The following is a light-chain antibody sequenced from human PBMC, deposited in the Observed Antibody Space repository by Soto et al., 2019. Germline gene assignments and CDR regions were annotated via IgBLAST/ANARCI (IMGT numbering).Light chain of an antibody. CDR3: QQYSTLPHT. V-gene: IGKV3-20*01. CDR1: QSVDNRY. J-gene: IGKJ2*01. CDR2: GIS. Sequence: ERVLTQSPGTLSLSPGERATLSCRASQSVDNRYFAWYQQKPGQAPRLLIYGISNRATVIPDRFSGSGSGTDFTLTISRLEPEDFVVYYCQQYSTLPHTFGQGTKLEVK.